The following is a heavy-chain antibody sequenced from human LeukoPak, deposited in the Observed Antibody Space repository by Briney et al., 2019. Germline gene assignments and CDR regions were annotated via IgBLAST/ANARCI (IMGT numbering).Heavy chain of an antibody. Sequence: SQTLSLTCTVSGGSISSGDYYWSWIRQPPGKGLEGIGYIYYSGSTYYNPSLKSRVTISVDTSKNQFSLKLSSVTAADTAVYYCARPETGTVAFDIWGQGTMVTVSS. CDR2: IYYSGST. D-gene: IGHD1-7*01. J-gene: IGHJ3*02. V-gene: IGHV4-30-4*08. CDR1: GGSISSGDYY. CDR3: ARPETGTVAFDI.